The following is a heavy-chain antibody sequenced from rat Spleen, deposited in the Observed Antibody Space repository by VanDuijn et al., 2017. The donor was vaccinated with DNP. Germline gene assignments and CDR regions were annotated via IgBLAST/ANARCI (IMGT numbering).Heavy chain of an antibody. V-gene: IGHV5S11*01. Sequence: EVQLMESGGGLVQPGRSMKLSCAASGFTFSNNYMAWVRQAPTKGLEWVASISTGGGHTYYRGSVKGRFTISSDNAKSTLYLQIDSLRSEETATFYLGRQTTALYFDYWGQSTLVTVSS. J-gene: IGHJ3*01. D-gene: IGHD1-11*01. CDR3: GRQTTALYFDY. CDR2: ISTGGGHT. CDR1: GFTFSNNY.